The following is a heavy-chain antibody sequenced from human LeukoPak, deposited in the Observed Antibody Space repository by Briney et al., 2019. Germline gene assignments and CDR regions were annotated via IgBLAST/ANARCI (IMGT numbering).Heavy chain of an antibody. Sequence: ASVKVSRKASGYTLTGYYIHWVRQAPGQGLEWMGWINPNINGTNYAQKFQGRVTMTGDRSISTAYMELSRLRSDDTAVYYCARERTPGSGYGVDYWGQGTVVTVSS. D-gene: IGHD6-25*01. CDR2: INPNINGT. J-gene: IGHJ4*02. V-gene: IGHV1-2*02. CDR1: GYTLTGYY. CDR3: ARERTPGSGYGVDY.